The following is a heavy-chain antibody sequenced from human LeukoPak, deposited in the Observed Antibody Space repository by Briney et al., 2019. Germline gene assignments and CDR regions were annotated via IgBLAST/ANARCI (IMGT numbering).Heavy chain of an antibody. Sequence: PSETLSLTCTVSGGSISSGSHYWSWIRQPAGKGLEWIGRIYSSGNTSYNPSLKSRVTISLDTSKNQFSLKLSSVTAADTAVYYCAGEVGGSWFDPWGLGTLVTVSS. V-gene: IGHV4-61*02. CDR1: GGSISSGSHY. CDR3: AGEVGGSWFDP. D-gene: IGHD1-26*01. J-gene: IGHJ5*02. CDR2: IYSSGNT.